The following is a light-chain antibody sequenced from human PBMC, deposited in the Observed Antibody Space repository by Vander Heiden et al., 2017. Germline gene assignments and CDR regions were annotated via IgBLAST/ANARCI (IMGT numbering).Light chain of an antibody. J-gene: IGKJ2*01. CDR2: AAS. CDR3: QHSYSAPYT. Sequence: DIQMTQSPSSLSASVGDRVTITCRASQSSTSYLNWNHQKPGEAPKLLIYAASTWESGVPSRFSGSGSGTDFTLTISSLQPEDFATYYCQHSYSAPYTFGQGTKLEIK. V-gene: IGKV1-39*01. CDR1: QSSTSY.